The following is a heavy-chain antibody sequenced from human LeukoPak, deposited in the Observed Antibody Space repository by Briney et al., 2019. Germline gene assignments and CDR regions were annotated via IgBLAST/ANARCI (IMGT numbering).Heavy chain of an antibody. D-gene: IGHD3-10*01. Sequence: SQTLSLTFAISGDSVSINRAAWKWVRQSPARGLEWLGSTYYRSKWYIDYAVSVKSRITINPDTSKNQFSLQLNSVTPEDTAVYYCARELSGIFDPWGQGTLVTVSS. J-gene: IGHJ5*02. CDR1: GDSVSINRAA. CDR2: TYYRSKWYI. V-gene: IGHV6-1*01. CDR3: ARELSGIFDP.